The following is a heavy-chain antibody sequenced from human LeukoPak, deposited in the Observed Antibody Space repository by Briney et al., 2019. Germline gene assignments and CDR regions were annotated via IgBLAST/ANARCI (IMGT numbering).Heavy chain of an antibody. D-gene: IGHD2-15*01. J-gene: IGHJ6*02. CDR1: GFTFSFYD. CDR3: VRDLGRGFYGMDV. CDR2: IGTTGDT. Sequence: GGSLTLSCAAPGFTFSFYDMHWVRQATGKGLDWASAIGTTGDTHYAGSVKGRFTISRENAKNSFYLQMNTLSVGDTAVYYCVRDLGRGFYGMDVWGQGTTVTVSS. V-gene: IGHV3-13*01.